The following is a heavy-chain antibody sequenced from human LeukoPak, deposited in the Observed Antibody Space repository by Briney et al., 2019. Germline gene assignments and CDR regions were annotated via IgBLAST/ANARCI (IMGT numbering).Heavy chain of an antibody. V-gene: IGHV1-8*01. CDR1: GYTFTSFD. CDR3: ARVQGIRFFDY. Sequence: ASVKVSCKASGYTFTSFDFTWVRQAPGQGLEWMGWMNPHSGDTVYAQKFQGRVTMTSNASISTAYMELSSLKFEDTAMYYCARVQGIRFFDYWGQGTLVTVSP. D-gene: IGHD2-15*01. J-gene: IGHJ4*02. CDR2: MNPHSGDT.